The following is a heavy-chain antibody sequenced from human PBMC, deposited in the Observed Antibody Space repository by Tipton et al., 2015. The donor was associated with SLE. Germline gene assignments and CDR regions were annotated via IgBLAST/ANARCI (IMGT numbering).Heavy chain of an antibody. Sequence: SLRLSCAASGFTFSDSAVHWVRLAPGKGLEWVGHIRSAANSYATAYAASVKGSFTISRDDSKNTAYLQMNSLKTEDTALYHCSRQEDHDFWTSYTDAFDVWGQGTMVTVSS. CDR2: IRSAANSYAT. D-gene: IGHD3/OR15-3a*01. CDR1: GFTFSDSA. CDR3: SRQEDHDFWTSYTDAFDV. J-gene: IGHJ3*01. V-gene: IGHV3-73*01.